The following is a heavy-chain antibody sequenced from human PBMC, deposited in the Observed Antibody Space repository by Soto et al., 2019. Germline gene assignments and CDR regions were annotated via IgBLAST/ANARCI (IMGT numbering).Heavy chain of an antibody. Sequence: EVQLVESGGGLVQPGGSLRLSCAASGFTFSSYWMHCVRQAPGKGLVWVSRINSDGSSTSYADSVKGRFTISRDNAKNTLYLQMNSLRAEDTAVYYCAREGWFGDQKNDYWGQGTLVTVSS. J-gene: IGHJ4*02. CDR1: GFTFSSYW. D-gene: IGHD3-10*01. CDR3: AREGWFGDQKNDY. V-gene: IGHV3-74*01. CDR2: INSDGSST.